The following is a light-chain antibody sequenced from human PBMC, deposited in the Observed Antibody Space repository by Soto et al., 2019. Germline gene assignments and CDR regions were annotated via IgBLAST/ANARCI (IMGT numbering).Light chain of an antibody. V-gene: IGKV1-5*01. Sequence: DIQMTQAPSTLSASVGDRVTITCRASQNINAWLAWYQQKPGKAPKLLIYDVSTLHSGVPSRFSGSASGTEFTLTSSNLESDYFATYYCQQYHRYSTFGQGTRVDIK. J-gene: IGKJ1*01. CDR2: DVS. CDR1: QNINAW. CDR3: QQYHRYST.